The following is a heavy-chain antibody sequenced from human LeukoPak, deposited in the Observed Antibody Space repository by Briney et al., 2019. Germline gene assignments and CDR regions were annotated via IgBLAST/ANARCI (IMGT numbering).Heavy chain of an antibody. CDR1: GYTFTSYY. CDR2: INPSGGST. CDR3: ARDGWFGELGLWFNP. V-gene: IGHV1-46*03. D-gene: IGHD3-10*01. Sequence: ASVKVSCKASGYTFTSYYMHWVRQAPGRGLEWMGIINPSGGSTSYAQKFQGRVTMTRDTSTSTVYMELSSLRSEDTAVYYCARDGWFGELGLWFNPWGQGTLVTVSS. J-gene: IGHJ5*02.